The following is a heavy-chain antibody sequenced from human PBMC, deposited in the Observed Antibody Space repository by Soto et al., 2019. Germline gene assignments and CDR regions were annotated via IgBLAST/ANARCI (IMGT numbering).Heavy chain of an antibody. D-gene: IGHD6-13*01. J-gene: IGHJ5*02. V-gene: IGHV1-18*01. CDR3: ARVHSSSWIGSWFDP. CDR1: GYTFTSYG. CDR2: ISAYNGNT. Sequence: GASVKVSCKASGYTFTSYGISWVRQAPGQGLEWMGWISAYNGNTNYAQKLQGRVTMTTDTSTSTAYMELRSLRSDDTAVYYCARVHSSSWIGSWFDPWGQGTLVTVSS.